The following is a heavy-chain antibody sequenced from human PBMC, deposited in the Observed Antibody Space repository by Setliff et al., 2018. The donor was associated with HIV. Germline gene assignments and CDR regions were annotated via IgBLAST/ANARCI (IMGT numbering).Heavy chain of an antibody. CDR1: GYNINDGFH. V-gene: IGHV4-38-2*02. CDR2: IYNSGHA. Sequence: SETLSLTCLVFGYNINDGFHWGWVRQSPRKGLEWLGSIYNSGHASYNPSRWSRVTMSVDTSKNRFSLRLTSVTAADTAVYYCVRDRSLRFSQSPSLHYFDVWGQGILVTVSS. CDR3: VRDRSLRFSQSPSLHYFDV. J-gene: IGHJ3*01.